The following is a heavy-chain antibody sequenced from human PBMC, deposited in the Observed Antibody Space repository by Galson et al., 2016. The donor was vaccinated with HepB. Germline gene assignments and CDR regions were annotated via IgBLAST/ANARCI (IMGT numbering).Heavy chain of an antibody. CDR2: IRSTGGNT. J-gene: IGHJ2*01. Sequence: SLRLSCAASGFTFNDSAMHWVRQAPGKGLEYVSAIRSTGGNTYYADFVKGRFTISRDNSKNTLYLQMSSLRPEDTAVYYCARSEGGHLWVYFDYWGRGTLVTVSS. CDR3: ARSEGGHLWVYFDY. V-gene: IGHV3-64D*06. D-gene: IGHD1-26*01. CDR1: GFTFNDSA.